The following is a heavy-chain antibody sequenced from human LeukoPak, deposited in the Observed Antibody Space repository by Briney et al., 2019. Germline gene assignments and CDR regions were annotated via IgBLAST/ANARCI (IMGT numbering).Heavy chain of an antibody. CDR2: ISAYNGNT. D-gene: IGHD6-13*01. V-gene: IGHV1-18*04. CDR1: GYTFTSYG. J-gene: IGHJ6*04. Sequence: ASVNVSCKASGYTFTSYGISWVRQAPGQGLEWMGWISAYNGNTNYAQKLQGRVTMTTDTSTSTAYMELRSLRSDDTAVYYCARASLLSAAGLLDVWGKGTTVTVSS. CDR3: ARASLLSAAGLLDV.